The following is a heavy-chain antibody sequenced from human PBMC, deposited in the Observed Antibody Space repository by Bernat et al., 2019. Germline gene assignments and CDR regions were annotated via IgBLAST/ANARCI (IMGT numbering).Heavy chain of an antibody. Sequence: QVQLVESGGGVVQPGRSLRLSCAASGFTFSSYGMHWVRQAPGKGLEWVAVIWYDGSNKYYADSVKDRFTISRDNSKNTLYLQMNSLRAEDTAVYYCARDPRMTTHSDYYYYYMDVWGKGTTVTVSS. CDR3: ARDPRMTTHSDYYYYYMDV. D-gene: IGHD4-11*01. CDR1: GFTFSSYG. J-gene: IGHJ6*03. V-gene: IGHV3-33*01. CDR2: IWYDGSNK.